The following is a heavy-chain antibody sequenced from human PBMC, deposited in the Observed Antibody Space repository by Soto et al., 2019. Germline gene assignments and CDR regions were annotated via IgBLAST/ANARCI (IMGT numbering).Heavy chain of an antibody. D-gene: IGHD1-26*01. J-gene: IGHJ4*02. Sequence: EVQLVESGGGLVKPGGSLRLSCAASGFTFSSYSMYWVRQAPGKGLEWVSSISSSSSYIYYADSVKGRFTISRDNAKNSLYLQMNSLRAEDTAVYYCARDVRPGRRLDGSGYWGQGTLVTVSS. CDR2: ISSSSSYI. CDR1: GFTFSSYS. V-gene: IGHV3-21*01. CDR3: ARDVRPGRRLDGSGY.